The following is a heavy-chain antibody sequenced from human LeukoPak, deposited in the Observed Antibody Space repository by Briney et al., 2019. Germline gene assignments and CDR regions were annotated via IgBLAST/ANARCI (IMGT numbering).Heavy chain of an antibody. CDR2: IYHSGST. CDR3: ARGPPYIVVVTAIGFFDY. J-gene: IGHJ4*02. D-gene: IGHD2-21*02. CDR1: GGSISSGGYS. Sequence: SQTLSLTCAVSGGSISSGGYSWSWIRQPPGKGLEWIGYIYHSGSTYYNPSLKSRVTISVDRSKNQFSLKLSSVTAADTAVYYCARGPPYIVVVTAIGFFDYWGQGTLVTVSS. V-gene: IGHV4-30-2*01.